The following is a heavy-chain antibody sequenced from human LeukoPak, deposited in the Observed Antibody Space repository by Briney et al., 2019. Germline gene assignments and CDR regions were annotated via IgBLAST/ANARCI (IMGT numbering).Heavy chain of an antibody. V-gene: IGHV4-39*01. Sequence: PSETLSLTCTVSGGSISSSSYYWGWIRQPPGKGLEWIGSIYYSGSTYYNPSLKSRVTISVDTSKNQFSLKLSSVTAADTAVYYCASPGSGTRSRPEFDYWGQGTLVTVSS. J-gene: IGHJ4*02. CDR3: ASPGSGTRSRPEFDY. CDR1: GGSISSSSYY. CDR2: IYYSGST. D-gene: IGHD3-10*01.